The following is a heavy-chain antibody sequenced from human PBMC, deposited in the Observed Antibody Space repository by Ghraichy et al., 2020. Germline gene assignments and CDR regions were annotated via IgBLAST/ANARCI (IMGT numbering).Heavy chain of an antibody. CDR2: IYYYGSP. CDR3: ARQSTVTARRSPGRFDY. J-gene: IGHJ4*02. D-gene: IGHD4-17*01. V-gene: IGHV4-39*01. Sequence: SQTLSLTCTVSGDSISSRYYCWGWIRQSPGRGLEWIGCIYYYGSPYYNPSLRSRATMSVDTSNNQVSLRVTSVTAADTGVYYCARQSTVTARRSPGRFDYWGQGALVIVSS. CDR1: GDSISSRYYC.